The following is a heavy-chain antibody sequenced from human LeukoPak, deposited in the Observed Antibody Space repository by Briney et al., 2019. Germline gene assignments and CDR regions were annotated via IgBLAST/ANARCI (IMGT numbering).Heavy chain of an antibody. V-gene: IGHV3-48*01. D-gene: IGHD3-16*01. CDR3: ARGENTYIDY. CDR2: ISSSSSTI. J-gene: IGHJ4*02. Sequence: GGSLRLSCAASGFTFSSYSMNWVRQAPGKGLEWVSYISSSSSTIYYADSVKGRFTISRDNAKNSLYLQMNSLRAEDTAVYYCARGENTYIDYWGQGTLVTVSS. CDR1: GFTFSSYS.